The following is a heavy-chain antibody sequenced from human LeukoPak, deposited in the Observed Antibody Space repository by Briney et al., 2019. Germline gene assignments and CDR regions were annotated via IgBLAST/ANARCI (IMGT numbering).Heavy chain of an antibody. D-gene: IGHD5-24*01. V-gene: IGHV3-66*01. Sequence: PGGSLRLSCTVSGFTVSSNSMSWVRQAPGKGLEWVSLIYSGGSTYYADSVKGRFTISRDNSKNTLYLQMNSLRAEDTAVYYCAREGDGDFDYWGQGTLVTVSS. CDR3: AREGDGDFDY. CDR1: GFTVSSNS. CDR2: IYSGGST. J-gene: IGHJ4*02.